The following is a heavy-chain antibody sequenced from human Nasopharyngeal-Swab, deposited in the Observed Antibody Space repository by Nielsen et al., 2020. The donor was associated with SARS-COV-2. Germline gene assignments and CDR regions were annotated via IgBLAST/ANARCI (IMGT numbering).Heavy chain of an antibody. CDR3: ASLPYCSSDTCYPIDL. CDR1: GGSVSNYY. J-gene: IGHJ5*02. Sequence: SETLSLTCTVSGGSVSNYYWSWIRQPPGKGLKWLGYISYSGNTNYNPSLKSRVTISVDTSKNQFSLRLTSVTAADTAIYYCASLPYCSSDTCYPIDLWGQGTLVTVSS. CDR2: ISYSGNT. D-gene: IGHD2-2*01. V-gene: IGHV4-59*08.